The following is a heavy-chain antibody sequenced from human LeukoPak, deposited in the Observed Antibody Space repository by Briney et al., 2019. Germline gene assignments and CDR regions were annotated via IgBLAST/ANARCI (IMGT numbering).Heavy chain of an antibody. D-gene: IGHD2-2*01. Sequence: GGSPRLSCAASGFTFSSYSMNWVRQAPGKGLEWVSSISSSSSYIYYADSVKGRFTISRDNAKNSLYLQMNSLRAEDTAVYYCARSCSSTSCYGLWGQGTLVTVSS. CDR1: GFTFSSYS. J-gene: IGHJ4*02. CDR2: ISSSSSYI. CDR3: ARSCSSTSCYGL. V-gene: IGHV3-21*01.